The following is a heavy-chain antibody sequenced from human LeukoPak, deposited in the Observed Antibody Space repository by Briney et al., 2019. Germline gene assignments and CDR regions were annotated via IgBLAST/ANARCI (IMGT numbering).Heavy chain of an antibody. D-gene: IGHD3-10*01. V-gene: IGHV1-18*01. J-gene: IGHJ4*02. Sequence: ASVKVSCKASGYTFTCYGISWVRPPPGQGLERMGWISTYNGNTNYAQKLQGRGTMTTDTSTSTAYMELRSLRADDTAMYYCARDVGAYYYGSGHYSRPYYFDYWGQGTLVTVSS. CDR2: ISTYNGNT. CDR3: ARDVGAYYYGSGHYSRPYYFDY. CDR1: GYTFTCYG.